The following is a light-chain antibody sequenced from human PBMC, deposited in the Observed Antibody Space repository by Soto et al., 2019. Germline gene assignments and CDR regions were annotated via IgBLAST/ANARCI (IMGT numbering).Light chain of an antibody. CDR1: QSVSSTY. CDR3: QQYGASPIYT. Sequence: EIVLTQSPGTLSLSPGARATLSCRASQSVSSTYLAWYQQKPGQPPRLLIFGASNRAAGTPDRFSGSGSGTDFTLTISRLEPEDFAVYYCQQYGASPIYTFGQGTKREIK. V-gene: IGKV3-20*01. CDR2: GAS. J-gene: IGKJ2*01.